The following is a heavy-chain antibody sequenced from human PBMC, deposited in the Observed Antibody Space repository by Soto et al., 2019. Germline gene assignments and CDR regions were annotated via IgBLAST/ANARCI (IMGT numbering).Heavy chain of an antibody. J-gene: IGHJ6*02. CDR2: ISWDGGST. V-gene: IGHV3-43D*04. CDR1: GFTFDDYA. CDR3: ARHWDPQGGDALGYYYYYGIDV. D-gene: IGHD3-16*01. Sequence: GGSLRLSCAASGFTFDDYAMHWVRQAPGKGLEWVSLISWDGGSTYYADSVKGRFTISRDNSKNSLYLQMNSLRAEDTAMYYCARHWDPQGGDALGYYYYYGIDVWGQGTTVTVSS.